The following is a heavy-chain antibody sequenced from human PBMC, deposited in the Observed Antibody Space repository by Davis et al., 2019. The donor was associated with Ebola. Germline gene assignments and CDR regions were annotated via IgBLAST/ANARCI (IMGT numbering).Heavy chain of an antibody. CDR2: VSGNGGRT. J-gene: IGHJ4*02. V-gene: IGHV3-23*01. CDR3: AKHTMTVVVIDNFDY. D-gene: IGHD3-22*01. Sequence: GESLKISCTASGFTFSTYALTWVRQAPGKGLECVSGVSGNGGRTYYADSVKGRFTISRDTSKDTVYLQMNSLRAEDTAVYYCAKHTMTVVVIDNFDYWGQGTPVTVSS. CDR1: GFTFSTYA.